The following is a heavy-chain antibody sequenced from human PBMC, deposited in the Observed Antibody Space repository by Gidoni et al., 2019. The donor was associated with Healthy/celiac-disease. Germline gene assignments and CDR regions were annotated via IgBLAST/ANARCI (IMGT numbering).Heavy chain of an antibody. J-gene: IGHJ6*02. V-gene: IGHV3-13*01. Sequence: EVKLVEAGGGLVQPGGSLSLTCAASGVTFSSYDMHWVRQAQGKGLECFSAIGTAGDTYDPGSVKGRFTISRENAKNSLYLPLTSLRAGDTAVYYCARVDGSGSYYYGMDVWGQGTTVTVSS. D-gene: IGHD3-10*01. CDR2: IGTAGDT. CDR1: GVTFSSYD. CDR3: ARVDGSGSYYYGMDV.